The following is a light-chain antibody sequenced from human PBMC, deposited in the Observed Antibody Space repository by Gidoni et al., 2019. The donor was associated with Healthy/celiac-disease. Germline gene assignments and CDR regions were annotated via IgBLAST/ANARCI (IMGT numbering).Light chain of an antibody. CDR3: QQANSFPLT. CDR2: AAS. Sequence: IQMTQSPSSGSASVGDRVTITCRASQGISSWLDWYQQKPGKAPKLLIYAASSLQSGVPSRFSGSGSGTDFTLTISSLQPEDFATYYCQQANSFPLTFGGGTKVEIK. V-gene: IGKV1-12*01. J-gene: IGKJ4*01. CDR1: QGISSW.